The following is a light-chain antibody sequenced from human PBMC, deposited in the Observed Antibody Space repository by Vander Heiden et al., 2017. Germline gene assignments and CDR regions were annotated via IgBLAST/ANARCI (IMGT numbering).Light chain of an antibody. V-gene: IGKV1-33*01. CDR2: DAS. CDR1: QDISNY. Sequence: DIQMTQSPSSLSASVGDRVTITCQASQDISNYLNWYQQKPGKAPKLLIYDASNLETGVPSRCSRGGSGADFTITISSLQPEDIATYYCQQYGNPPLTFGGGTKVEIK. CDR3: QQYGNPPLT. J-gene: IGKJ4*01.